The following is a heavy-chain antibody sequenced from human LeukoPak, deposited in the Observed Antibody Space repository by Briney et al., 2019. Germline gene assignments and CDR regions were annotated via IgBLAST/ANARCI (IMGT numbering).Heavy chain of an antibody. CDR1: GASVATYY. CDR3: ARGQRWSDH. J-gene: IGHJ4*02. V-gene: IGHV4-59*02. D-gene: IGHD4-23*01. Sequence: SETLSLTCTVSGASVATYYWSWIRQPPGKGLEWIGNIYSGTTNYNPSLRSRVTILLDTSKNQFSLRLSSVTVADTAIYYCARGQRWSDHWGQGTLVTVSS. CDR2: IYSGTT.